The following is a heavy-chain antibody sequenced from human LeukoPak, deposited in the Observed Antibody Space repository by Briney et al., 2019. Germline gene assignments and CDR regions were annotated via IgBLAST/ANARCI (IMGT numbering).Heavy chain of an antibody. CDR1: GGSISSYY. CDR2: IYTSGST. V-gene: IGHV4-4*07. CDR3: ARDLEYRYDSWTSTWAFDI. J-gene: IGHJ3*02. D-gene: IGHD3-3*01. Sequence: SETLSLTCTVSGGSISSYYWSWIRPPAGEGRGWIGRIYTSGSTNYIPSLKSRVTMSVDTSKNQFSLKLSSVTAADTAVYYCARDLEYRYDSWTSTWAFDIWGQGTMVTVSS.